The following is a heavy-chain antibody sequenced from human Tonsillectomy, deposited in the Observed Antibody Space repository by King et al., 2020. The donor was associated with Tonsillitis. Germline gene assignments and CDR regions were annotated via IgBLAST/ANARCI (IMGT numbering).Heavy chain of an antibody. V-gene: IGHV3-33*08. CDR1: GFSFSTYA. CDR2: IWYDGSKS. D-gene: IGHD6-19*01. CDR3: AGEPPTSGWAFHI. J-gene: IGHJ3*02. Sequence: VQLVESGGGVVLSGRSLRLSCAASGFSFSTYAIHWVRQAPGKGLEWVAMIWYDGSKSHYVDNVKGRFTISRDNSDNTLSLQMNSLRVEDTAVYYCAGEPPTSGWAFHIWGQGTMVTVSS.